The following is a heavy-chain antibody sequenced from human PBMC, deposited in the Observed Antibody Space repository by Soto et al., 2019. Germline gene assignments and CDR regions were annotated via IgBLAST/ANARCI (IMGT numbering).Heavy chain of an antibody. V-gene: IGHV3-23*01. CDR1: GFTFSSYA. CDR2: ISGSGGST. Sequence: GGSLRLSCAASGFTFSSYAMSWVRQAPGKGLEWVSAISGSGGSTYYADSVKGRFTISRDNSKNTLYLQMNSLRAEDTAVYYCAKSMYYYDSSGRHDAFDIWGQGTMVTVSS. CDR3: AKSMYYYDSSGRHDAFDI. J-gene: IGHJ3*02. D-gene: IGHD3-22*01.